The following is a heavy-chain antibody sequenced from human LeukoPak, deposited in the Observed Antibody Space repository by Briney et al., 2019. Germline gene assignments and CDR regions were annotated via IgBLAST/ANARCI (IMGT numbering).Heavy chain of an antibody. CDR3: AKDRRIAAAGTTFDY. D-gene: IGHD6-13*01. Sequence: PGGSLRLSCVASGFTFSSYGMHWVRQAPGKGLEWVAVISYDGSNKYYADSVKGRFTISRDNSKNTLYLQMNSLRAEDTAVYYCAKDRRIAAAGTTFDYWGQGTLVTVSS. V-gene: IGHV3-30*18. CDR1: GFTFSSYG. J-gene: IGHJ4*02. CDR2: ISYDGSNK.